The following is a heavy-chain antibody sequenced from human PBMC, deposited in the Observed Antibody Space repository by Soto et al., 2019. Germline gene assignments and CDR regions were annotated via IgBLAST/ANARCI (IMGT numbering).Heavy chain of an antibody. V-gene: IGHV1-69*13. CDR1: GGPFSSYA. CDR2: IIPIFGTA. J-gene: IGHJ6*02. Sequence: SVKVSFKAAGGPFSSYAVRWVRQAPGQGLEWMGGIIPIFGTANYSQKFQGRVTITADESTSTAYMELSSLRSEDTAVYYCARIGTPYYYYYGMDVWGQGTTVTVSS. CDR3: ARIGTPYYYYYGMDV.